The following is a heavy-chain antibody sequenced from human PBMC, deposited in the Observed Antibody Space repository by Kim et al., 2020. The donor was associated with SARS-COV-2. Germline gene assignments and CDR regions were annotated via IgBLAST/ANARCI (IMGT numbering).Heavy chain of an antibody. CDR2: MSSDSRLI. CDR3: ARDRGSSLSQTRVDY. D-gene: IGHD6-6*01. Sequence: GGSLRLSCAASGFDFSYYAMNWVRQAPGKGLVWVAYMSSDSRLIYYVDSVRGRFTISRDNAKKSLYLQMSSLRDDDTAVYYCARDRGSSLSQTRVDYWG. CDR1: GFDFSYYA. V-gene: IGHV3-48*02. J-gene: IGHJ4*01.